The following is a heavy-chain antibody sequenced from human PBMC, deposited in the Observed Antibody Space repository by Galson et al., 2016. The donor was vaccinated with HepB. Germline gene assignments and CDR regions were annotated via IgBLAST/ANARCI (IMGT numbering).Heavy chain of an antibody. CDR3: ARAHYYDSSGSLPDY. D-gene: IGHD3-22*01. Sequence: SCKASGSSFRSFHINWVRPAPGQGLEWMGWISPSNGNTLYARKFQGRVSMTTELSTGTAYMELRSLRSDDTAVYYCARAHYYDSSGSLPDYWGQGTLVTVSS. CDR1: GSSFRSFH. CDR2: ISPSNGNT. V-gene: IGHV1-18*01. J-gene: IGHJ4*02.